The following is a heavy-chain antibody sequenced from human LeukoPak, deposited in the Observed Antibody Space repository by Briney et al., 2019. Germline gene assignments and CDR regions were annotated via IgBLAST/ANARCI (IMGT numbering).Heavy chain of an antibody. D-gene: IGHD2-2*01. CDR3: ARAGGYCSSTSCYLTAFDI. CDR2: ISSISSYI. Sequence: GGSLRLSCAASGFTFSSYSMKWVRQAPGKGLEWVSSISSISSYIYYADSVKGRFTISRDNAKNSLYLQMNSLRAEDTAVYYCARAGGYCSSTSCYLTAFDIWGQGTMVTVSS. J-gene: IGHJ3*02. CDR1: GFTFSSYS. V-gene: IGHV3-21*01.